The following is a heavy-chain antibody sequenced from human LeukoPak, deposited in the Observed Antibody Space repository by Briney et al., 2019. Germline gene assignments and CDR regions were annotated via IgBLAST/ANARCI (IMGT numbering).Heavy chain of an antibody. CDR1: GYTFTGYY. Sequence: ASVKASCKASGYTFTGYYMHWVRQAPGQGLEWMGWINPNSGGTNYAQKFQGRVTMTRDTSISTAYMELSRLRSDDTAVYYCARGDVTEDIVVVPAATKSDYWGQGTLVTVSS. V-gene: IGHV1-2*02. CDR2: INPNSGGT. J-gene: IGHJ4*02. D-gene: IGHD2-2*01. CDR3: ARGDVTEDIVVVPAATKSDY.